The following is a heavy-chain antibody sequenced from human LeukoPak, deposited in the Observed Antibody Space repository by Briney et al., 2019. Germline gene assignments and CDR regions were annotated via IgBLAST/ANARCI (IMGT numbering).Heavy chain of an antibody. V-gene: IGHV3-74*01. CDR1: GFTFSSYW. D-gene: IGHD2-15*01. CDR2: INSDGSST. Sequence: GGSLRLSCAASGFTFSSYWMHWVRQAPGKGLVWVSRINSDGSSTSYADSVKGRFTISRDNAKNTLYLQMNSLRAEDTAVYYCARMVVRVSLNNWFDPWGQGTLVTVSS. CDR3: ARMVVRVSLNNWFDP. J-gene: IGHJ5*02.